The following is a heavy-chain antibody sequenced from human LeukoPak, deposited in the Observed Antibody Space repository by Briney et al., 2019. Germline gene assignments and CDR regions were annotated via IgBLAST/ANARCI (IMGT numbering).Heavy chain of an antibody. Sequence: SETLSLTCTVSGGSISSYYWSWIRQPPGKGLEWIGCIYYSGSTNYNPSLKSRVTISVDTSKNQFSLKLSSVTAADTAVYYCARATPNNYDFWSGYPKVFDYWGQGTLVTVSS. V-gene: IGHV4-59*01. CDR1: GGSISSYY. D-gene: IGHD3-3*01. CDR2: IYYSGST. J-gene: IGHJ4*02. CDR3: ARATPNNYDFWSGYPKVFDY.